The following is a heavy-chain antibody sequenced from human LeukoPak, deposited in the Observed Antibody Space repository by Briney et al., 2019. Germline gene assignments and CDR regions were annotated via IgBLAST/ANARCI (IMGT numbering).Heavy chain of an antibody. D-gene: IGHD3-3*01. CDR1: GLTFSRYW. CDR2: IKSDGSST. V-gene: IGHV3-74*01. CDR3: AKEHDLWHKQGNWFDT. Sequence: GGSLRLSCAASGLTFSRYWMHWVRQAPGKGLVWVSRIKSDGSSTSYADSVKGRFTVSRDKSKDTLYLHLNSLRAEDTAIYYCAKEHDLWHKQGNWFDTWGQGVLVTVSS. J-gene: IGHJ5*02.